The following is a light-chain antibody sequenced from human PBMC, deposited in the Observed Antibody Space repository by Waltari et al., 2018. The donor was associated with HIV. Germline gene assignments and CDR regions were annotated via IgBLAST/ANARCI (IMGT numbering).Light chain of an antibody. CDR3: CSYAGSYTFEV. CDR1: SRDVGGYNY. CDR2: DVS. Sequence: QSALTQPRSVSGSPGQSVTISCTGTSRDVGGYNYVSWYQQHPGKAPKLMIYDVSKRPSGVPDRFSGSKSGNTASLTISGLQAEDEADYYCCSYAGSYTFEVFGGGTKLTVL. J-gene: IGLJ3*02. V-gene: IGLV2-11*01.